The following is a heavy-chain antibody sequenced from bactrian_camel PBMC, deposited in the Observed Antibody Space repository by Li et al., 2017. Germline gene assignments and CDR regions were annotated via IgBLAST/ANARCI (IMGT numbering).Heavy chain of an antibody. CDR3: GAGQYCSLSYITI. CDR2: IDSDGST. Sequence: VQLVESGGGSVQAGGSLRLVRAASGSRYRSYCVAWFRQAPGKEREGIAAIDSDGSTSYADSVKGRFTISQDTSKNTLYLDMNSLDVSDTAVYYCGAGQYCSLSYITIWGQGTQVTVS. D-gene: IGHD6*01. J-gene: IGHJ4*01. V-gene: IGHV3S53*01. CDR1: GSRYRSYC.